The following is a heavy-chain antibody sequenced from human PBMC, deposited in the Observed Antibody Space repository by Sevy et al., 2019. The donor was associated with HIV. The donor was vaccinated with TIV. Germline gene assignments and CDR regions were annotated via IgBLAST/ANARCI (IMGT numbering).Heavy chain of an antibody. CDR1: GGSISSYY. V-gene: IGHV4-4*07. D-gene: IGHD2-2*01. J-gene: IGHJ6*02. CDR2: IYTSGST. Sequence: SETLSLTCTVSGGSISSYYWSWIRQPAGKGLEWIGRIYTSGSTNYNPSLKSRVTMSVDTSKNQFSLKLGSVTAADTAVYYCARDRGLVVVPAARTYYYYGMDVWGQGTTVTVSS. CDR3: ARDRGLVVVPAARTYYYYGMDV.